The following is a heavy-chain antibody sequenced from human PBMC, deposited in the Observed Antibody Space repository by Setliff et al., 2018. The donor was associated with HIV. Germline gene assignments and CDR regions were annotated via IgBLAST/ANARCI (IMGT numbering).Heavy chain of an antibody. D-gene: IGHD3-16*01. J-gene: IGHJ5*02. CDR1: GGSIGSHY. CDR2: IYNSG. V-gene: IGHV4-59*11. Sequence: SETLSLTCSVSGGSIGSHYWSWIRQPPGKGLEWIGYIYNSGNYNPSLKSRVIMAVDTSKNEFFLKLSSVTAADTAVYYCARVFPHPYGNSWFDTWGQGILVTVSS. CDR3: ARVFPHPYGNSWFDT.